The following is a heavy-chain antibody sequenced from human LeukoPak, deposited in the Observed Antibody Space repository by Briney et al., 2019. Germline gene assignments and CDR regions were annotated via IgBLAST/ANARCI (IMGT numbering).Heavy chain of an antibody. D-gene: IGHD3-10*01. CDR3: ARLPMVRGVIRYYYYYMDV. Sequence: GESLKISCKGSGYSFTSYWIGWVRQMPGKGLEWMGIIYPGDSDTRYSPSFQGQITISADKSISTAYLQWSSLKASDTAMYYCARLPMVRGVIRYYYYYMDVWGKGTTVTVSS. V-gene: IGHV5-51*01. J-gene: IGHJ6*03. CDR2: IYPGDSDT. CDR1: GYSFTSYW.